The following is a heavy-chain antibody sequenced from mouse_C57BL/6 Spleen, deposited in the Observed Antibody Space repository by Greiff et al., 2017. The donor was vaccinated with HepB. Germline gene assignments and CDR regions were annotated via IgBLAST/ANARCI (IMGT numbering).Heavy chain of an antibody. Sequence: QVQLQQPGAELVKPGASVKMSCKASGYTFTSYWITWVKQRPGQGLEWIGDIYPGSGSTNYNEKFKSKATLTVDTSSSTAYMQLSSLTSEDSAVYYCARGNDYDVQVFDYWGQGTTLTVSS. CDR3: ARGNDYDVQVFDY. CDR2: IYPGSGST. D-gene: IGHD2-4*01. V-gene: IGHV1-55*01. J-gene: IGHJ2*01. CDR1: GYTFTSYW.